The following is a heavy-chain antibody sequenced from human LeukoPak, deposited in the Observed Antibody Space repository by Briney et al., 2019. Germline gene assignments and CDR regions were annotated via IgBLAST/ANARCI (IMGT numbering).Heavy chain of an antibody. CDR1: GGSFSGYY. CDR2: INHSGST. J-gene: IGHJ4*02. D-gene: IGHD4-17*01. V-gene: IGHV4-34*01. CDR3: ARGFQEDYGDYVNFDY. Sequence: SETLSLTCAVYGGSFSGYYWSWIRQPPGKGLEWNGEINHSGSTNYNPSLKSRVTISVDTSKNQFSLKLSSVTAADTAVYYCARGFQEDYGDYVNFDYWGQGTLVTVSS.